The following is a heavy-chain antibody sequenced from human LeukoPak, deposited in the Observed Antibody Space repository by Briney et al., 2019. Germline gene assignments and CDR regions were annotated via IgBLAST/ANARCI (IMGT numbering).Heavy chain of an antibody. CDR3: AKDQGRYYYYGMDV. J-gene: IGHJ6*02. CDR2: ISWNSGDI. CDR1: GFTFDDYA. Sequence: GGSLRLSCAASGFTFDDYAMHWVRQSPGKGLEWVSGISWNSGDIDYADSVKGRFTISRDNARNSLYLQMNSLRGEDTALYYCAKDQGRYYYYGMDVWGRGTTVTVSS. V-gene: IGHV3-9*01.